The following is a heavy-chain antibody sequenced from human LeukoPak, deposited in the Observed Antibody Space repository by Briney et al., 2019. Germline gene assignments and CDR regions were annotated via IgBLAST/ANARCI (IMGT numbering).Heavy chain of an antibody. CDR1: GFTFSSSS. CDR3: ARGRDGSQSPIDD. D-gene: IGHD5-24*01. CDR2: ISTSGGTI. J-gene: IGHJ4*02. V-gene: IGHV3-48*01. Sequence: PGGSLRLSCAASGFTFSSSSMNWVRQAPEKGLEWVSYISTSGGTIYYADSVKGRFTISRDNAKNSLYLQMDSLRAEDTAVYYCARGRDGSQSPIDDWGQGTLVTVSS.